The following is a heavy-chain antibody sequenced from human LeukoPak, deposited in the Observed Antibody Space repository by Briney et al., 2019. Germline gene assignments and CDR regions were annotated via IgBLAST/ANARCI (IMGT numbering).Heavy chain of an antibody. CDR2: ISSSSSTI. J-gene: IGHJ5*02. D-gene: IGHD2-2*01. CDR3: ARDNGIVVVPAAILGWFDP. Sequence: GGSLRLFCAASGFTFSSYSMNWVRQAPGKGLEWVSYISSSSSTIYYADSVKGRFTISRDNAKNSLYLQMNSLRAEDTALYYCARDNGIVVVPAAILGWFDPWGQGTLVTVSS. CDR1: GFTFSSYS. V-gene: IGHV3-48*04.